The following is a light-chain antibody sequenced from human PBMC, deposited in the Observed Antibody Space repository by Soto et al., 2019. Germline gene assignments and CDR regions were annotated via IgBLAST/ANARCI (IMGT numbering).Light chain of an antibody. CDR1: KLGDKY. CDR3: QAWDSSTVVV. Sequence: SYGLTQPPSVSVSPGQTASITCSGDKLGDKYACWYQQKPGQSPVLVIYQDSKRPSGIPERFSGSNSGNTATLTISGTQAMDEADYYCQAWDSSTVVVFGGGTTLTVL. J-gene: IGLJ2*01. V-gene: IGLV3-1*01. CDR2: QDS.